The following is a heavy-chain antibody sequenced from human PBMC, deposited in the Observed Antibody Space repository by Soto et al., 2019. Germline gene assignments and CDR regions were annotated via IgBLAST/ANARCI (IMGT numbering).Heavy chain of an antibody. CDR1: GFTFSDYY. CDR3: ARSGDNYNRLDY. Sequence: PGVSLRLSCEGSGFTFSDYYISWIRQAPGKGLEWISYSSNSGTFSRYADSVKGRFSISRENTKNLLYLQMNSLRAEDTAVYYCARSGDNYNRLDYWGQG. CDR2: SSNSGTFS. D-gene: IGHD1-1*01. V-gene: IGHV3-11*06. J-gene: IGHJ4*02.